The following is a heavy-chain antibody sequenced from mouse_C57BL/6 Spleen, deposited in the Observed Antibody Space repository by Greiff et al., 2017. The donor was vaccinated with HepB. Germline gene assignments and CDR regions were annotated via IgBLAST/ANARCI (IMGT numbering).Heavy chain of an antibody. Sequence: QVQLKESGAELAKPGASVKLSCKASGYTFTSYWMNWVKQRPGQGLEWIGYINPSSGYTKYNQKFKDKATLTADKSSSTAYMQLSSLTYEDSAVYYCASNYGSSGWFAYWGQGTLVTVSA. CDR1: GYTFTSYW. V-gene: IGHV1-7*01. CDR3: ASNYGSSGWFAY. CDR2: INPSSGYT. D-gene: IGHD1-1*01. J-gene: IGHJ3*01.